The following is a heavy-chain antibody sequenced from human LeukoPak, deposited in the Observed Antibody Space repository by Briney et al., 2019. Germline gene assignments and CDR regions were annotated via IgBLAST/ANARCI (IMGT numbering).Heavy chain of an antibody. CDR2: IYHSGNT. D-gene: IGHD6-19*01. CDR1: GASIASTSYY. V-gene: IGHV4-39*02. J-gene: IGHJ4*02. CDR3: ARVADSSGWFGDYFDN. Sequence: SETLSLTCSVSGASIASTSYYWGWVRQPPGKGLEWIGNIYHSGNTYYTSSLRSRVAISVDTSKNLFSLNLTSVTGADTAVYFCARVADSSGWFGDYFDNWGLGTLATVSS.